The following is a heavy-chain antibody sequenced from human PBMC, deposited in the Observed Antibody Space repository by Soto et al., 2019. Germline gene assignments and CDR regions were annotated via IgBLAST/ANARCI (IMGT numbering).Heavy chain of an antibody. CDR1: GFTFSSYA. D-gene: IGHD1-26*01. CDR3: AREEVGATPHFDY. Sequence: QVQLVESRGGVVQPGRSLRLSCAASGFTFSSYAMHWVRQAPGKGLEWVAVISYDGSNKYYADSVKGRFTISRDNSKNTLYLQMNSLRAEDTAVYYCAREEVGATPHFDYWGQGTLVTVSS. CDR2: ISYDGSNK. V-gene: IGHV3-30-3*01. J-gene: IGHJ4*02.